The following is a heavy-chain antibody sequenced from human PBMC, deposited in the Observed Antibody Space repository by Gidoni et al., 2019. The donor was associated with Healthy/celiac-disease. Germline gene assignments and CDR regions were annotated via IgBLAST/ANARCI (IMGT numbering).Heavy chain of an antibody. J-gene: IGHJ4*02. CDR3: ARGPGNIVVVTAAYFDY. D-gene: IGHD2-21*02. Sequence: QVQLQESGPGLVKPSETLSLTCTVSGYSISSGYYWGWIRQPPGKGLEWIGSIYHSGSTYYNPSLKSRVTISVDTSKIQFSLKLSSVTAADTAVYYCARGPGNIVVVTAAYFDYWGQGTLVTVSS. CDR2: IYHSGST. V-gene: IGHV4-38-2*02. CDR1: GYSISSGYY.